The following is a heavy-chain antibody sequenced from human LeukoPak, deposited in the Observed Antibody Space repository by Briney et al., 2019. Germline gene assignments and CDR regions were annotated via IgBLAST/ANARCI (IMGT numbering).Heavy chain of an antibody. Sequence: GGSLRLSCAASGFTVSSNYMSWVRQARGKGLEWVSVIYSGGSTYYADSVKGRFTISRDNSKNTLYLQMNSLRAEDTAVYYCASLRDGPKNNDYWGQGTLVTVSS. CDR3: ASLRDGPKNNDY. CDR1: GFTVSSNY. V-gene: IGHV3-66*01. CDR2: IYSGGST. J-gene: IGHJ4*02.